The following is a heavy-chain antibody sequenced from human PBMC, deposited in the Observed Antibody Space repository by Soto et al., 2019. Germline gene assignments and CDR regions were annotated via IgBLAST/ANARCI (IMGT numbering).Heavy chain of an antibody. Sequence: GGSLRLSCAASGFTFSAYNMNWVRQAPGKGLEWVSSITSGSSYVYYADSVKGRFTISRDNAKNSLYLQMNSLRADDTAVYYCVRDDVGVGIDYWGLGTLVTVSS. V-gene: IGHV3-21*06. CDR3: VRDDVGVGIDY. CDR1: GFTFSAYN. CDR2: ITSGSSYV. D-gene: IGHD1-26*01. J-gene: IGHJ4*02.